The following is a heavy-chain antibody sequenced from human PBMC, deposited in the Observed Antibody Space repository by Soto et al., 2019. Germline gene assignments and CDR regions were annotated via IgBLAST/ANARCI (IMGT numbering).Heavy chain of an antibody. CDR2: ISGSGGST. V-gene: IGHV3-23*01. J-gene: IGHJ6*02. D-gene: IGHD2-15*01. CDR3: AKSDSHLYYYYGMDV. CDR1: GFTFSSYA. Sequence: SGGSLRLSCAASGFTFSSYAMSWVRQAPGKGLEWVSAISGSGGSTYYADSVKGRFTISRDNSKNTLYLQMNSLRAEDTAVYYCAKSDSHLYYYYGMDVWGQGTTVTVSS.